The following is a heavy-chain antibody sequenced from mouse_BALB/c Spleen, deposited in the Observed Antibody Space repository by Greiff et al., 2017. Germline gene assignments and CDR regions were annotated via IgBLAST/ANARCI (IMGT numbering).Heavy chain of an antibody. V-gene: IGHV5-6-4*01. CDR3: TRDRYYGSSYVYFDV. D-gene: IGHD1-1*01. J-gene: IGHJ1*01. CDR2: ISSGGSYT. CDR1: GFTFSSYT. Sequence: EVKLVESGGGLVKPGGSLKLSCAASGFTFSSYTMSWVRQPPEKRLEWVATISSGGSYTYYPDSVKGRFTISRDNATNTLYLQMSSLKSEDTAMYYCTRDRYYGSSYVYFDVWGAGTTVTVSS.